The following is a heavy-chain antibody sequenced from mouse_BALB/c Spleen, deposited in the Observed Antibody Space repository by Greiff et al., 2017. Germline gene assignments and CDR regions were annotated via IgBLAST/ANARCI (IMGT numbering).Heavy chain of an antibody. CDR2: IDPENGNT. J-gene: IGHJ3*01. CDR1: GFNIKDYY. V-gene: IGHV14-1*02. CDR3: ARGGGYPWFAY. Sequence: EVKLVESGAELVRPGALVKLSCKASGFNIKDYYMHWVKQRPEQGLEWIGWIDPENGNTIYDPKFQGKASITADTSSNTAYLQLSSLTSEDTAVYYCARGGGYPWFAYWGQGTLVTVSA. D-gene: IGHD2-2*01.